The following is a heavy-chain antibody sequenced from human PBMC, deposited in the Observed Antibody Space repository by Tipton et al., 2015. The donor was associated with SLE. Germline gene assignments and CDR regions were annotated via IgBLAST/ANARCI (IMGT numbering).Heavy chain of an antibody. J-gene: IGHJ6*03. CDR1: GFSFDDYA. Sequence: SLRLSCSASGFSFDDYAMHWVRQAPGKGLGWVAGIGWDSAYIAYEDSVEGRFTISRDNAKKSLYLQMDSLRPDDTAFYYCVRVGTPDYYMDVWGKGTRVTVSS. CDR2: IGWDSAYI. CDR3: VRVGTPDYYMDV. V-gene: IGHV3-9*01. D-gene: IGHD7-27*01.